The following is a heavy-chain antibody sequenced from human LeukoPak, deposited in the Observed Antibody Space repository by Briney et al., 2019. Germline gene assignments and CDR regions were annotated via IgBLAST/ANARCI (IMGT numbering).Heavy chain of an antibody. J-gene: IGHJ4*02. CDR3: ATSSSWHQTFDY. CDR2: IYYSGST. Sequence: SETLSLTCAVYGGSFSGYYWSWIRQPPGKGLEWIGYIYYSGSTNYNPSLKGRVTISVDTSKNQFSLKLSSVTAADTAVYYCATSSSWHQTFDYWGQGTLVTVSS. CDR1: GGSFSGYY. V-gene: IGHV4-59*01. D-gene: IGHD6-13*01.